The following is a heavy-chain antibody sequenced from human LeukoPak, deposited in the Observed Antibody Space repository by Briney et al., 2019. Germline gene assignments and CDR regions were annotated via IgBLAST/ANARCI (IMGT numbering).Heavy chain of an antibody. CDR1: GSTLSSYS. Sequence: GGSLRLSCAATGSTLSSYSMNWVRQSPGKGLEWVSHISISGSTIHYADSVRGRFTISRDSAKNSLYLQMNSLRADDTAVYYCSTAKFDYWGQGTLLTVSS. CDR2: ISISGSTI. CDR3: STAKFDY. V-gene: IGHV3-48*01. J-gene: IGHJ4*02.